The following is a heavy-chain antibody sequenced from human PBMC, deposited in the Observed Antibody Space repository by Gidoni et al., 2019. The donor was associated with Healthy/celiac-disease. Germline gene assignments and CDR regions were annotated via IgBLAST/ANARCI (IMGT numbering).Heavy chain of an antibody. V-gene: IGHV3-9*01. D-gene: IGHD6-19*01. Sequence: EVKLVESGGGLVQPGRSLRLSCAASGFTFDDYAMHWVLQAPGKGLGCVSGISWDSGSIGYADSVKGRFTISRDNAKNSLYLQMNSLRAEDTALYYCAKDKLAVAGYFDYWGQGTLVTVSS. J-gene: IGHJ4*02. CDR1: GFTFDDYA. CDR2: ISWDSGSI. CDR3: AKDKLAVAGYFDY.